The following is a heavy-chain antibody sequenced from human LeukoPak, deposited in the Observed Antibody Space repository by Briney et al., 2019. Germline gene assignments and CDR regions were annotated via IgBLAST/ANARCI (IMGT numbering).Heavy chain of an antibody. CDR2: INPGGGNT. Sequence: ASVKVSCKASGYTFTNYYIHWVRQAPGQGLEWMGLINPGGGNTNYAQNFQGRVTMTRDTSASTVYMELSSLRSEDTAIYYCARIRDGYNAAYDIWGQGTVVTVPS. CDR3: ARIRDGYNAAYDI. CDR1: GYTFTNYY. V-gene: IGHV1-46*01. D-gene: IGHD5-24*01. J-gene: IGHJ3*02.